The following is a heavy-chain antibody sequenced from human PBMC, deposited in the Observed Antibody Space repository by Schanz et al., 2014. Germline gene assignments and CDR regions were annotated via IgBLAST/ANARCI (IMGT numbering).Heavy chain of an antibody. CDR2: ISRDGTTS. D-gene: IGHD7-27*01. J-gene: IGHJ3*02. V-gene: IGHV3-11*01. Sequence: VHLVDSGGGLVKPGGSLRLSCAASGFIFNDYYMNWIRQAPGKGLEWLSYISRDGTTSYYADSVKGRFTISRDNAKNSLYLEMTSLRGEDTAVYYCARENLNWEAFDIWGQGTVVTVSS. CDR1: GFIFNDYY. CDR3: ARENLNWEAFDI.